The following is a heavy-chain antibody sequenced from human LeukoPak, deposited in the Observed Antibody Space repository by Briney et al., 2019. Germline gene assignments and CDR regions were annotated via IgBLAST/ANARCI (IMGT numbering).Heavy chain of an antibody. V-gene: IGHV4-4*02. Sequence: PSGTLSLTCAVSGGSISSSNWWSWVRQPPGKGLEWIGEIYHSGSTNYNPSLKSQVTISLDTSKNQFSLKLSSVTAADTAVYYCARGVVAAAGRTFDFWGQGTLVTVSS. CDR1: GGSISSSNW. D-gene: IGHD6-13*01. J-gene: IGHJ4*02. CDR3: ARGVVAAAGRTFDF. CDR2: IYHSGST.